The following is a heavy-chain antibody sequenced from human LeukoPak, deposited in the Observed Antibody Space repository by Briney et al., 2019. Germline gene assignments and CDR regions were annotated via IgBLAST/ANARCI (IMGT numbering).Heavy chain of an antibody. CDR3: AREDIVVVPAAHYGV. V-gene: IGHV3-30-3*01. CDR2: ISYGGSNK. CDR1: GFTFSSYA. J-gene: IGHJ1*01. Sequence: PGGSLRLSCAASGFTFSSYAMHWVRQAPGKGLEWVAVISYGGSNKYYADSVKGRFTISRDNSKNTLYLQMNSLRAEDTAVYYCAREDIVVVPAAHYGVWGQGTLVTVSS. D-gene: IGHD2-2*01.